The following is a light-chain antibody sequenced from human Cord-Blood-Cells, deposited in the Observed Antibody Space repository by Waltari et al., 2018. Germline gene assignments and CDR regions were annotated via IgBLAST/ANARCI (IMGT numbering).Light chain of an antibody. J-gene: IGKJ2*01. CDR3: QQYNSYS. CDR2: KAS. Sequence: DIQMTQSPSTLSASVGNRVTITCRASQSISSWLAWYQQTPGKDPKLMIYKASSLESGVPSRFSGSGSGTEFTLNISSLQPDDFATYYCQQYNSYSFGQGTKLEIK. CDR1: QSISSW. V-gene: IGKV1-5*03.